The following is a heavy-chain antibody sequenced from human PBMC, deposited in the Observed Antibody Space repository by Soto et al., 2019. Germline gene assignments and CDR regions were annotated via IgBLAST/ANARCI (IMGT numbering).Heavy chain of an antibody. V-gene: IGHV3-30*03. CDR2: ISYDGSNK. CDR1: GFTFSTYG. D-gene: IGHD1-26*01. Sequence: QVQLVESGGGVVQPGRSLTLSCAASGFTFSTYGMHWVRQAPGKGLEWVAVISYDGSNKYYADSVKGRFTISRDNSKNTMYLQMNSLRPEDTAVYYCARAYPQVGSNYCDYWGQGTLVTVSS. J-gene: IGHJ4*02. CDR3: ARAYPQVGSNYCDY.